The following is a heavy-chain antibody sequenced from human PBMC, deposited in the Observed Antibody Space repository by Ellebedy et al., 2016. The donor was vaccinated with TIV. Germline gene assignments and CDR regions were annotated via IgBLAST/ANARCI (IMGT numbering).Heavy chain of an antibody. CDR1: GGSISSYY. Sequence: SETLSLXXTVSGGSISSYYWSWIRQPPGKGLEWIGYIYYSGSTNYNPSLKSRVTISVDTSKNQFSLKLSSVTAADTAVYYCARAGIAVDGDDYYGMDVWGQGTTVTVSS. D-gene: IGHD6-19*01. J-gene: IGHJ6*02. V-gene: IGHV4-59*01. CDR2: IYYSGST. CDR3: ARAGIAVDGDDYYGMDV.